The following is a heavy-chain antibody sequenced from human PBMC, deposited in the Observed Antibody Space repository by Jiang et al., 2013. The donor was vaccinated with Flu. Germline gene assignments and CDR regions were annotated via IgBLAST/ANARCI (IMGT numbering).Heavy chain of an antibody. CDR3: ARSGWYYFDY. CDR2: ISSSSSTI. V-gene: IGHV3-48*01. Sequence: LTFSSYSMNWVRQAPGKGLEWVSYISSSSSTIYYADSVKGRFTISRDNAKNSLYLQMNSLRAEDTAVYYCARSGWYYFDYWGQGTLVTVSS. J-gene: IGHJ4*02. D-gene: IGHD6-13*01. CDR1: LTFSSYS.